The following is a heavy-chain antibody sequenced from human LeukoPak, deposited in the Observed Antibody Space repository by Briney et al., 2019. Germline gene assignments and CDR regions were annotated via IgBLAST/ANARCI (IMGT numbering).Heavy chain of an antibody. CDR3: ARDHPGYSSGWDWFDP. V-gene: IGHV4-59*13. CDR1: GGSIRSYY. CDR2: IYYSGCT. Sequence: SETLSLTCTVSGGSIRSYYWSWIRQPPGKGLEWLGYIYYSGCTNYNPSLKRRVTISVDTSKNQFSLKLSSVTAADTAVYYCARDHPGYSSGWDWFDPWGQGTLVTVSS. D-gene: IGHD6-19*01. J-gene: IGHJ5*02.